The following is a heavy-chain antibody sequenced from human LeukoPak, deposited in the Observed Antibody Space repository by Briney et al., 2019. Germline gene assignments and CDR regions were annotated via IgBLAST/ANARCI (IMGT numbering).Heavy chain of an antibody. CDR1: GYTFTSYD. CDR2: MNPNSGNT. J-gene: IGHJ4*02. Sequence: ASVKVSCKASGYTFTSYDINWVRQATGQGLEWMGWMNPNSGNTGYAQKFQGRVTITRNTSISTAYMELSSLRSEDTAVYYCARAIRAVAGPIDYWGQGTLVTVSS. V-gene: IGHV1-8*03. CDR3: ARAIRAVAGPIDY. D-gene: IGHD6-19*01.